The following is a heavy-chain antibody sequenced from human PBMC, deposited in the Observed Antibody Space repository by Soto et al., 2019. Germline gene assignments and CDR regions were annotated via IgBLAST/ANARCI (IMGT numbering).Heavy chain of an antibody. Sequence: GESLKISCQGSGYYFTSYWITWVRQMPGKGLEWMGRIGPSDSSAKYGPSFQGHVTISVDNSINTVFLQWSSLAASDTAIYYCARDGSYYPSGNSYNRILDSWGQGTLVTVSS. CDR2: IGPSDSSA. J-gene: IGHJ4*02. CDR1: GYYFTSYW. CDR3: ARDGSYYPSGNSYNRILDS. V-gene: IGHV5-10-1*01. D-gene: IGHD3-10*01.